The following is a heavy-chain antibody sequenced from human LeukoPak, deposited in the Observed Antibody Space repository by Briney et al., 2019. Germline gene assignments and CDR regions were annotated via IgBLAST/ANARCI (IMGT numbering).Heavy chain of an antibody. J-gene: IGHJ4*02. V-gene: IGHV6-1*01. Sequence: SQTLSLTCAISGDSLSSNSAAWNWIRQSPTRGLEWLGRTYYRSKWYNDYAVSVKSRITITPDTSKNQFSLQLNSVTPEDTAVYYCARGVNIAAAGARYYFAYWGQGTLVTVSS. CDR3: ARGVNIAAAGARYYFAY. CDR1: GDSLSSNSAA. D-gene: IGHD6-13*01. CDR2: TYYRSKWYN.